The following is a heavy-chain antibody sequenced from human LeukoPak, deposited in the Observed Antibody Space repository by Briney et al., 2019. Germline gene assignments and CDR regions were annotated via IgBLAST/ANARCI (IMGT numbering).Heavy chain of an antibody. CDR1: GFTSSSYA. J-gene: IGHJ4*02. D-gene: IGHD3-22*01. Sequence: GRSLRLSCAASGFTSSSYAMHWVRQAPGKGLEWVAVISYDGSNKYYADSVKGRFTISRDNAKNTLYLQMNSLRAEDTAVYYCARERSSSGYPDDYWGQGTLVTVSS. CDR3: ARERSSSGYPDDY. V-gene: IGHV3-30-3*01. CDR2: ISYDGSNK.